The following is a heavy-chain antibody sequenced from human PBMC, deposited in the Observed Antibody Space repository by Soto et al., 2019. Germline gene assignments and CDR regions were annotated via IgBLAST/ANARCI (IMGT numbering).Heavy chain of an antibody. Sequence: QLQLQESGPGLVKPSETLSLTCTVSGGSISSSSYYWGWIRQPPGKGLEWIGSIYYSGSTYYNPSLKSRVTISVDTSKNQFSLKLSSVTAADTAVYYCARPATDDYDSSGYENWFDPWGQGTLVTVSS. J-gene: IGHJ5*02. V-gene: IGHV4-39*01. CDR2: IYYSGST. CDR3: ARPATDDYDSSGYENWFDP. D-gene: IGHD3-22*01. CDR1: GGSISSSSYY.